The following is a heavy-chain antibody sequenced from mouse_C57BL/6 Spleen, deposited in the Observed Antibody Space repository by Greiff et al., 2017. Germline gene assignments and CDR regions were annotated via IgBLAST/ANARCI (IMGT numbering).Heavy chain of an antibody. CDR3: ARAGSSYLDY. V-gene: IGHV1-61*01. CDR1: GYTFTSYW. D-gene: IGHD1-1*01. CDR2: IYPSDSET. J-gene: IGHJ2*01. Sequence: QVQLQQPGAELVRPGSSVKLSCKASGYTFTSYWMAWVKQRPGQGLEWIGNIYPSDSETHYNQKFKDKATLTVDKSSSTAYMQLSSLTSEDSAVYCWARAGSSYLDYWGQGTTLTVSS.